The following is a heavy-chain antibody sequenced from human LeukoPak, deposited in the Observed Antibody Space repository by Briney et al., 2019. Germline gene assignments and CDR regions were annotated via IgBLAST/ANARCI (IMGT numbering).Heavy chain of an antibody. Sequence: GGSLRLSCAASGFTFSSYWMHWVRQPLGKGLVWVSRINPDGTTTNYADSVKGRFTISRDNAKNTLYLQMNSLTVEDTALYYCVRIATVITPDYWGQGTLVTVSS. CDR2: INPDGTTT. J-gene: IGHJ4*02. D-gene: IGHD4-17*01. CDR1: GFTFSSYW. CDR3: VRIATVITPDY. V-gene: IGHV3-74*01.